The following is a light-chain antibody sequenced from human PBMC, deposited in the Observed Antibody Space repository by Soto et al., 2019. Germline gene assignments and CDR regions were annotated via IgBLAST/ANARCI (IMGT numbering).Light chain of an antibody. V-gene: IGLV2-11*01. Sequence: QSALTQPRSVSGSPGQSVSISCTGSNSNVGGYNYVSWYQQHPGKVPKLMIYDVSERPSGVPDRFSGSKSGNTASLTISGLQAEDEADYYCCSYAGAVVVFGGGTKVTVL. CDR3: CSYAGAVVV. J-gene: IGLJ2*01. CDR1: NSNVGGYNY. CDR2: DVS.